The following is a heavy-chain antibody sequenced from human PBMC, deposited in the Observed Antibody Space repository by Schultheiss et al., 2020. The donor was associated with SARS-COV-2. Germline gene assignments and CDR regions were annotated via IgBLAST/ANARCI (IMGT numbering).Heavy chain of an antibody. D-gene: IGHD5-12*01. CDR1: GGSISSYY. Sequence: SQTLSLTCTVSGGSISSYYWSWIRQPPGKGLEWIGYIYYSGSTNYNPSLKSRVTMSVDTSKNQFSLKLSSVTAADTAVYYCARASGYAWFDYWGQGTLVTVSS. CDR2: IYYSGST. V-gene: IGHV4-59*08. CDR3: ARASGYAWFDY. J-gene: IGHJ4*02.